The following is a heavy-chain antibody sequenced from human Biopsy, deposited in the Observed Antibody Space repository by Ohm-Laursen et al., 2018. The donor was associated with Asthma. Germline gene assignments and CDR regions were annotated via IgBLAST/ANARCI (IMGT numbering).Heavy chain of an antibody. CDR3: ARHWNWGSFFDY. CDR1: GVSIRSYY. CDR2: MYYGETT. D-gene: IGHD7-27*01. V-gene: IGHV4-39*01. J-gene: IGHJ4*02. Sequence: SETLSLTCTVSGVSIRSYYWTWIRQPPGKGLEWIGSMYYGETTYYSPSLKSRVTISVDTSKNNFSLKLTPVTAADTAVFYCARHWNWGSFFDYWGQGMLVTVSS.